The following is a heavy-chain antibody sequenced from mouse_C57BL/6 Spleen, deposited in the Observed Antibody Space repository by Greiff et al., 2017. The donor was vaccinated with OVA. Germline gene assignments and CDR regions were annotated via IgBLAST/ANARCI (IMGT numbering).Heavy chain of an antibody. Sequence: QVQLQQPGAELVMPGASVKLSCKASGYTFTSYWMHWVKQRPGQGLEWIGEIDPSDSYTNYNQKFKGKSTLTVDTSSSTAYMQLSSLTSEDSAVYYCAKITTVGTGYFDVWGTGTTVTVAS. V-gene: IGHV1-69*01. CDR1: GYTFTSYW. CDR3: AKITTVGTGYFDV. J-gene: IGHJ1*03. D-gene: IGHD1-1*01. CDR2: IDPSDSYT.